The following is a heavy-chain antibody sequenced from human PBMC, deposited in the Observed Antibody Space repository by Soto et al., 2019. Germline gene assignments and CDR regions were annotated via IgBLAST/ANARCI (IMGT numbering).Heavy chain of an antibody. CDR3: ARLYCSGGSCYSGDAFDI. CDR2: ISTSSRTI. J-gene: IGHJ3*02. D-gene: IGHD2-15*01. V-gene: IGHV3-48*01. CDR1: GFTFSSYS. Sequence: EMRLVESGGGLVQPGRSLRLSCAASGFTFSSYSMNWVRQAPGKGLEWVSHISTSSRTIYYADSVKGRFTISRDNAKNSLDLQMNSLRAEDTAVYYCARLYCSGGSCYSGDAFDIWGQGTMFTVSS.